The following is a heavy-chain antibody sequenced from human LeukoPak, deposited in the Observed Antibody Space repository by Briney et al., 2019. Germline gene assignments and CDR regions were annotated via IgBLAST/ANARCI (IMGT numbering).Heavy chain of an antibody. CDR1: GFTFSTYW. CDR3: TTYYDSGPSKD. V-gene: IGHV3-7*05. J-gene: IGHJ4*02. D-gene: IGHD3-22*01. Sequence: GGSLRLSCAASGFTFSTYWMTWVRQAPGKGLEWLANINKNGGDQYYGDSVKGRFTISRDNTKNSLYLQMNSLRAEDTAMYYCTTYYDSGPSKDWGQGTLVTVSS. CDR2: INKNGGDQ.